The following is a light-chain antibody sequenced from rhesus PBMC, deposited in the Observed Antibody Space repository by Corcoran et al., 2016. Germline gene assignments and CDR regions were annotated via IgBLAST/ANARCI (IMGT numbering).Light chain of an antibody. V-gene: IGKV1-25*01. CDR1: QGITND. CDR2: EAS. CDR3: QHYYTTPWT. J-gene: IGKJ1*01. Sequence: DIQMTQSPSSLSASVGDRVTITCRASQGITNDLAWYQQRPGETPKLLIYEASILQSGIPSLFSGSISGTDYTLTISILQSEDFATYYCQHYYTTPWTFGPGTKVEIK.